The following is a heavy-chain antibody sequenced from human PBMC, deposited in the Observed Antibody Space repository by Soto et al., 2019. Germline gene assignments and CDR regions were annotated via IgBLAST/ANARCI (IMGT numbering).Heavy chain of an antibody. CDR2: IHHRGNT. CDR1: GGSISSGDYY. Sequence: QVQLQQSGPGLVKPSQTLSLTCTVSGGSISSGDYYWNWIRQHPEKGLKWFGSIHHRGNTYYSPSLESRISISIDTSKNQFSLRLSSVTAADTAVYYCAREGGSYDSGGFLIRGAFDVWGQGTTVTVSP. CDR3: AREGGSYDSGGFLIRGAFDV. J-gene: IGHJ3*01. D-gene: IGHD3-22*01. V-gene: IGHV4-31*03.